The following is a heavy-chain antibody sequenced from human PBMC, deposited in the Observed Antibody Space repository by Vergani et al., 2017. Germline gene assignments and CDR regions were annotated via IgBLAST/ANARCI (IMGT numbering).Heavy chain of an antibody. V-gene: IGHV4-39*01. CDR1: GTSISGSSDY. CDR2: IFYTGNS. Sequence: QLQLQESGPGLLKPSETLSLTCSVSGTSISGSSDYWGWIRQPPGKGLEWIGSIFYTGNSYYNPSLESRATNSVDTSKNQFSLKLKSVTAADTAVYYCTRHGRGGWAGYIQHWGQGTLVTASS. D-gene: IGHD6-19*01. CDR3: TRHGRGGWAGYIQH. J-gene: IGHJ1*01.